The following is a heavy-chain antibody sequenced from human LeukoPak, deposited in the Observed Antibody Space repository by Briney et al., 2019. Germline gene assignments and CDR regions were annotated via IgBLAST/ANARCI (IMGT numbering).Heavy chain of an antibody. CDR1: VGSITSTNY. CDR2: VNLQGST. Sequence: PSETLSLTCGVSVGSITSTNYWTWVRQPPGKGLEWIGEVNLQGSTNYTPSLMGRVAISVDTSENYISLQLTSVTAADTAVYYCAREGGPYRPLDYSGQGALVTVSS. V-gene: IGHV4-4*02. CDR3: AREGGPYRPLDY. J-gene: IGHJ4*02.